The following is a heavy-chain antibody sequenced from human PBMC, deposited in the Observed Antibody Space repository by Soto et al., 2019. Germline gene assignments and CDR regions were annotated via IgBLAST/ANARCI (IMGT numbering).Heavy chain of an antibody. CDR1: GFTVSSNY. J-gene: IGHJ6*02. D-gene: IGHD6-25*01. V-gene: IGHV3-53*01. CDR3: ARRLAYYYGMDV. Sequence: PGGSLRLSCAASGFTVSSNYMSWVRQAPGKGLEWVSVIYSGGSTYYADSVKGRFTISRDNSKNTLYLQMNSLRAEDTAVYYCARRLAYYYGMDVWGQGTTVTVSS. CDR2: IYSGGST.